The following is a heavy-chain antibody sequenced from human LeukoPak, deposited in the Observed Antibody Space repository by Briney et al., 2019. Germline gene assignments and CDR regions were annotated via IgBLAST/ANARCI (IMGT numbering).Heavy chain of an antibody. CDR2: ISSSSRHI. CDR1: GFTFSSYS. Sequence: KPGGSLRLSCSASGFTFSSYSMNLVRQAPGKGPEWVSSISSSSRHIYYADSVKGRFTISRDNAKNLLYLQMNSLRAEDTAVYYCVRDLDTVTTVFFVYWGQGTLVTVSS. D-gene: IGHD4-11*01. J-gene: IGHJ4*02. V-gene: IGHV3-21*01. CDR3: VRDLDTVTTVFFVY.